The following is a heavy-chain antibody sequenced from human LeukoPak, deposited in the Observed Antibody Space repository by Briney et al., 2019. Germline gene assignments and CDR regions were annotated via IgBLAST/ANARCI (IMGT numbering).Heavy chain of an antibody. D-gene: IGHD6-13*01. CDR2: ISYDGSNK. J-gene: IGHJ6*03. Sequence: PGGSLRLSCAASGFTFSSYAMHWVRQAPGKGLEWVAVISYDGSNKYYADSVKGRFTISRDNSKNTLYLQMNSLRAEDTAVYYCAKDKGSGAAAGTGSTYYYYYYYMDVWGKGTTVTVSS. V-gene: IGHV3-30-3*01. CDR3: AKDKGSGAAAGTGSTYYYYYYYMDV. CDR1: GFTFSSYA.